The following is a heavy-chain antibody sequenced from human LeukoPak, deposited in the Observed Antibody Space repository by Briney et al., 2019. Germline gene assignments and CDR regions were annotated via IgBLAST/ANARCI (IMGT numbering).Heavy chain of an antibody. CDR2: IFYSGRT. D-gene: IGHD3-22*01. V-gene: IGHV4-59*01. CDR3: ARDYYSEGAFDI. J-gene: IGHJ3*02. Sequence: SETLSLTCSVSGGSTSSYYWSWIRQPPGKGLEWIGNIFYSGRTNYNPSLKSRLTIAVDTSKTQFSLKLSSVTAADTAVYYCARDYYSEGAFDIWGQGTMVTVSS. CDR1: GGSTSSYY.